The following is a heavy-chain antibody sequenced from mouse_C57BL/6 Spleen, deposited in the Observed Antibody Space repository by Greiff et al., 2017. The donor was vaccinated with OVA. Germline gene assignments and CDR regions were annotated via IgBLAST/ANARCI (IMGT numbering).Heavy chain of an antibody. J-gene: IGHJ4*01. D-gene: IGHD2-3*01. Sequence: EVQGVESGPELVKPGASVKISCKASGYSFTGYYMNWVKQSPEKSLEWIGEINPSTGGTTYNQKFKAKATLTVDKSSSTAYMQLKSLTSEDSAVYYCARYEMDYWGQGTSVTVSS. CDR1: GYSFTGYY. V-gene: IGHV1-42*01. CDR2: INPSTGGT. CDR3: ARYEMDY.